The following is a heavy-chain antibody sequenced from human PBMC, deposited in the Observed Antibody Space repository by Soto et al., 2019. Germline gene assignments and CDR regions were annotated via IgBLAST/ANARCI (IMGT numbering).Heavy chain of an antibody. CDR1: GGTFSSYA. CDR3: ARHSCCSTPNYYYAMDV. V-gene: IGHV1-69*12. Sequence: QVQLVQSGAEVKKPGSSVKVSCKASGGTFSSYAISWVRQAPGQGLEWMGGIIPIFGTANYAQKFQGRVTITADESXTXPYMARRSLRPEDTAVYYCARHSCCSTPNYYYAMDVWGQGTTVTVSS. D-gene: IGHD2-15*01. J-gene: IGHJ6*02. CDR2: IIPIFGTA.